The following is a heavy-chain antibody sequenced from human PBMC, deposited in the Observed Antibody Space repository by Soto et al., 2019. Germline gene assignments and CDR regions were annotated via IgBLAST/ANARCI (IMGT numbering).Heavy chain of an antibody. CDR2: ISYDGEDT. V-gene: IGHV3-43*01. Sequence: PGGSLRLSCVASGFDFEDYTMHWVRQAPGKGLECVSRISYDGEDTFYADSVRGRFTMSRDNGRNSLFLLMNNLTPEDSAVYYCAKDEAYYFDHLGQGTLVTVSS. J-gene: IGHJ4*02. CDR3: AKDEAYYFDH. CDR1: GFDFEDYT.